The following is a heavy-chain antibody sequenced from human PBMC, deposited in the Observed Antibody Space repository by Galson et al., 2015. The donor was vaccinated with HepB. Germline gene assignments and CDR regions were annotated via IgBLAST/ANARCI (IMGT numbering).Heavy chain of an antibody. CDR2: IYPGDSDT. CDR1: GYRFTDYW. Sequence: QSGAEVKKPGESLKISCKGSGYRFTDYWIGWVRQMPGKGLEWTGIIYPGDSDTRYSPSFQGQVTISADKSISTAYLQWSSLKASDTAMYYCARLGYRYTENYYNGMDVWGQGTTVTVSS. V-gene: IGHV5-51*03. CDR3: ARLGYRYTENYYNGMDV. D-gene: IGHD3-16*02. J-gene: IGHJ6*02.